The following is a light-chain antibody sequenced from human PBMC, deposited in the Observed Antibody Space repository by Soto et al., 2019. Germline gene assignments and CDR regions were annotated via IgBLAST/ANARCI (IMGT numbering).Light chain of an antibody. CDR2: AAS. Sequence: EIVMTQSPATLSVSPGERATLSCRASQSVSSNLAWYQQKPGQAHRLLIYAASTRATGIPARFSGSGSGTEFTLTISSLQSEDFAVYYCQQYNNWPPGPYTFGQGTKLEIK. J-gene: IGKJ2*01. CDR1: QSVSSN. CDR3: QQYNNWPPGPYT. V-gene: IGKV3-15*01.